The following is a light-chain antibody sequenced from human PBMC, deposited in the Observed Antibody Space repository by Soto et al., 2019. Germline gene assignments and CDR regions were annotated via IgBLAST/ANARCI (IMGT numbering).Light chain of an antibody. CDR2: GSC. CDR1: QIVSTTY. J-gene: IGKJ2*01. V-gene: IGKV3-20*01. Sequence: EIVLTQAPGTLSLSPGERDTLSCRASQIVSTTYLAWYQQKPGQAPRLLIYGSCSRAPGIPDRFSGSGSGTDFTLTISGLEPEDFAVYYCQQYGSSPMYTFGPGTKVEIK. CDR3: QQYGSSPMYT.